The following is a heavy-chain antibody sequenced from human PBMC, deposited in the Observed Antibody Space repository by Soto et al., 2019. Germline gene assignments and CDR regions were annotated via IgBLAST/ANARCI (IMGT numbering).Heavy chain of an antibody. J-gene: IGHJ5*02. CDR2: TYYRSKWYN. D-gene: IGHD6-6*01. V-gene: IGHV6-1*01. CDR1: GDSVSSNSAA. CDR3: ARGDIAARLGDNWFDP. Sequence: SQTLSLTCAISGDSVSSNSAAWNWIRQSPSRGLEWLGRTYYRSKWYNDYAVSVESRITINPDTSKNQFSLQLNSVTPEDTAVYYCARGDIAARLGDNWFDPWGQGTLVTVSS.